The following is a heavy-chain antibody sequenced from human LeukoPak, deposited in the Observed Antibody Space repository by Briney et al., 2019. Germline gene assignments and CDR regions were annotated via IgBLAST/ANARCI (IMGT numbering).Heavy chain of an antibody. Sequence: EASVKVSCKASGYTFTGYYMHWVRQAPGQGLEWMGCVNPNSGDTNYAQKFQGSVTMTRDTSISTVYMELSRLRSDDTAVYYCARASGRYWWFDSWGQGTLVTVSS. CDR2: VNPNSGDT. CDR3: ARASGRYWWFDS. CDR1: GYTFTGYY. J-gene: IGHJ5*01. D-gene: IGHD1-26*01. V-gene: IGHV1-2*02.